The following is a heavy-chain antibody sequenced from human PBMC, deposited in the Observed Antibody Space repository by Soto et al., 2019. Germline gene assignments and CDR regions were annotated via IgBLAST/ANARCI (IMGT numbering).Heavy chain of an antibody. D-gene: IGHD1-26*01. CDR3: ARDTPPAERGY. CDR2: IGRDGETT. CDR1: GFSFSDYE. Sequence: GGSLRLSYEASGFSFSDYEMNWVRQAPGEGLEWVAYIGRDGETTFYADSVEGRFVVSRDNAKNSLFLQMDRLTGDDTAVYFCARDTPPAERGYWGQGSRVTVSS. J-gene: IGHJ4*02. V-gene: IGHV3-48*03.